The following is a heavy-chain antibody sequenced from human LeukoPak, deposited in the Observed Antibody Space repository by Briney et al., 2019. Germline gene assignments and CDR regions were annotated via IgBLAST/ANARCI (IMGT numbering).Heavy chain of an antibody. CDR3: ARVPTNSYGFGQ. Sequence: GGSLRLSCAASGFGFSVYWMHWVRQAPGKGLVWVAHINEDGTSASHADSVKGRFTISRDNAKNTLYLQMNSLTVEDTAVYYCARVPTNSYGFGQWGQGSLATVSS. V-gene: IGHV3-74*01. CDR2: INEDGTSA. CDR1: GFGFSVYW. J-gene: IGHJ4*02. D-gene: IGHD5-18*01.